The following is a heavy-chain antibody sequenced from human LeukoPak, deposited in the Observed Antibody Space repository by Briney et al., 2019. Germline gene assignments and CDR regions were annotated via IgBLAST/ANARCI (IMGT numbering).Heavy chain of an antibody. Sequence: GGSLRLSCAASGFTFSSYAMHWVRQAPGKGLEWVAVISYDGSNKYYADSVKGRFTISRDNSKNTLYLQMNSLRAEDTAVYYCARGLDPDYGDYYFDAFDIWGQGTMVTVSS. D-gene: IGHD4-17*01. V-gene: IGHV3-30-3*01. J-gene: IGHJ3*02. CDR1: GFTFSSYA. CDR3: ARGLDPDYGDYYFDAFDI. CDR2: ISYDGSNK.